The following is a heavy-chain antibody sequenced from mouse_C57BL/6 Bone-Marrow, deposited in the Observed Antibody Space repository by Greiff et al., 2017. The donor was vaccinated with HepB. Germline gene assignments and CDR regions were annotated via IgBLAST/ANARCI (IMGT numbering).Heavy chain of an antibody. CDR1: GYTFTSYW. CDR3: ASSYYYGLDY. CDR2: IDPSDSYT. J-gene: IGHJ2*01. Sequence: VQLQQPGAELVRPGTSVKLSCKASGYTFTSYWMHWVKQRPGQGLEWIGVIDPSDSYTNYNQKFKGKATLTVDTSSSTAYMQLSGLTSEDSAVYYSASSYYYGLDYWGQGTTLTVSS. V-gene: IGHV1-59*01. D-gene: IGHD1-1*01.